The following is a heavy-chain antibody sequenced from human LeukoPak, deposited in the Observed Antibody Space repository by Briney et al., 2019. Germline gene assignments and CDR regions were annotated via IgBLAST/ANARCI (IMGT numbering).Heavy chain of an antibody. CDR2: ISYDGSDK. J-gene: IGHJ6*03. D-gene: IGHD3-10*01. Sequence: GGSLRLSCAASAFTFSNYGMHWVRQAPGKGLEWVAVISYDGSDKYYADSVKGRFTISRDNSKNTLYLQMNSLRADDTALYYCARNSGAGYYFYMDVWGKGTAVTVSS. CDR1: AFTFSNYG. V-gene: IGHV3-30*03. CDR3: ARNSGAGYYFYMDV.